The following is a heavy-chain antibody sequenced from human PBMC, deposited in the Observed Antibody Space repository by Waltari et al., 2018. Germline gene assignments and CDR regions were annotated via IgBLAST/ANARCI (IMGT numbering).Heavy chain of an antibody. V-gene: IGHV4-34*01. D-gene: IGHD6-6*01. CDR3: ARGRIAARPGIGY. CDR2: INHSGST. Sequence: QVQLQQWGAGLLKPSETLSLTCAVYGGSFSGYYWSWIRQPPGKGLEWIGEINHSGSTNYNPSLKSRVTISVDTSKNQFSLKLSAVTAADTAVYYCARGRIAARPGIGYWGQGTLVTVSS. CDR1: GGSFSGYY. J-gene: IGHJ4*02.